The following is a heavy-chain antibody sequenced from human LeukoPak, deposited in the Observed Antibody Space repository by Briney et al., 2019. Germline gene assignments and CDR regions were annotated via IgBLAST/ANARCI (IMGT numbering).Heavy chain of an antibody. CDR1: GYTFTSYG. CDR3: AREGPPGSGWFYYYYMDV. Sequence: ASVKVSCKASGYTFTSYGISWVRQAPGQGLEWMGWISAYNGNTNYAQKLQGRVTMTTDTSTSTAYMELRSLRSDDTAVYYCAREGPPGSGWFYYYYMDVWGKGTTVTISS. D-gene: IGHD3-10*01. CDR2: ISAYNGNT. V-gene: IGHV1-18*01. J-gene: IGHJ6*03.